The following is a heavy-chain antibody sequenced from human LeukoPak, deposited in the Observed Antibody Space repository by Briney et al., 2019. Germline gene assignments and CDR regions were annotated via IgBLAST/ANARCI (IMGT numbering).Heavy chain of an antibody. CDR2: IYPDDSDT. CDR1: GYSFATYW. CDR3: ARQDYYYYGMDV. V-gene: IGHV5-51*01. J-gene: IGHJ6*02. Sequence: GESLKISCKDSGYSFATYWIAWVRQMPGKGLECMGFIYPDDSDTRYSPSFQGQVTISADKSISTAYLQWSSLKASDTAMYYCARQDYYYYGMDVWGQGTTVTVSS.